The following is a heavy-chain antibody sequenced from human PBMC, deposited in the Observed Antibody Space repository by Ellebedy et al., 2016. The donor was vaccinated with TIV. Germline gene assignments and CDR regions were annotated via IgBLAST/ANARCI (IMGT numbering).Heavy chain of an antibody. Sequence: GGSLRLSCAVSGFSLSSNYMSWVRQAPGKGLEWVSIIYSAGNTYYADSVKGRFIISRDTSKNTVFLQMNSLRAEDTAVYYCARVDLGLAFDYWGRGTLVTVSS. CDR1: GFSLSSNY. J-gene: IGHJ4*02. V-gene: IGHV3-53*01. CDR3: ARVDLGLAFDY. CDR2: IYSAGNT. D-gene: IGHD3/OR15-3a*01.